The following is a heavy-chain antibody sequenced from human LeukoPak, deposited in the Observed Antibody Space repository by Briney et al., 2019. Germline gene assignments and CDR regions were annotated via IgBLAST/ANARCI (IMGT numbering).Heavy chain of an antibody. J-gene: IGHJ6*02. Sequence: ASVKVSCKASGYTVASYYMHWVRQAPGQGLEWMAILNPSGGSSNYAQKFQGRATLTRATSTGTVYMELSSLRSEDTAVYYCASVYKHGMDVWGQGTTVIVSS. CDR2: LNPSGGSS. D-gene: IGHD5-24*01. CDR1: GYTVASYY. V-gene: IGHV1-46*01. CDR3: ASVYKHGMDV.